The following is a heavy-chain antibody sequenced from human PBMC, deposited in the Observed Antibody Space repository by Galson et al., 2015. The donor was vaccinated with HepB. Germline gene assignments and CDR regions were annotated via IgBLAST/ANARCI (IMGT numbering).Heavy chain of an antibody. V-gene: IGHV3-23*01. CDR3: AKDLETHGDPRGFCDC. D-gene: IGHD4-17*01. CDR1: GFTFTIYA. CDR2: ISGSGGTT. J-gene: IGHJ4*02. Sequence: SLRLSCAASGFTFTIYAMTWVRQAPGKGLEWVSVISGSGGTTYYADSVKGRFTISRDNSKNTLYLQMNSLRAEDTAVYYCAKDLETHGDPRGFCDCWGQGTLVTVS.